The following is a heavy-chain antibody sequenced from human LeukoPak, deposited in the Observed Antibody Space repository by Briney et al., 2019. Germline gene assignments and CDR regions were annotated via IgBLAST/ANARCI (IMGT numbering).Heavy chain of an antibody. CDR3: ARVESLLYYYYMDV. D-gene: IGHD5-24*01. Sequence: ASVKVSCKASGYTFTSYGISWVRQAPGQGLEWMGWISAHNGNTNYAQKPQGRVTMTTDTSTSTAYMELRSLRSDDTAVYYCARVESLLYYYYMDVWGKGTTVTVSS. V-gene: IGHV1-18*01. CDR2: ISAHNGNT. CDR1: GYTFTSYG. J-gene: IGHJ6*03.